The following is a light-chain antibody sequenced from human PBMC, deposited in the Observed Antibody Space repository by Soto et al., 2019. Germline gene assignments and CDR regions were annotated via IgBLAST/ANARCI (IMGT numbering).Light chain of an antibody. CDR3: SGYTVSRTYG. J-gene: IGLJ1*01. V-gene: IGLV2-14*03. Sequence: QSALAQPASVSGSPGQSITISCTGTSSDVGAYNFVSWHQQHPGKAPKLMIYNVYARPSGISYRFSGSKSGNTASVTISGLQGEDEADYYCSGYTVSRTYGFGTGTKVTVL. CDR1: SSDVGAYNF. CDR2: NVY.